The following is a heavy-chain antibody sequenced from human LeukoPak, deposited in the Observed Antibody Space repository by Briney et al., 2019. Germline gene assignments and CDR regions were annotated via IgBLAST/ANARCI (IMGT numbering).Heavy chain of an antibody. CDR1: GGSISSYY. V-gene: IGHV4-59*01. CDR3: ARVSGDYPHYFDY. D-gene: IGHD3-10*01. CDR2: IYYSGST. Sequence: SETLSLTCTVSGGSISSYYWSWIRQPPGKGLEWIGYIYYSGSTNYSPSLKSRVTISVDTSKNQFSLKLSSVTAADTAVYYCARVSGDYPHYFDYWGQGTLVTVSS. J-gene: IGHJ4*02.